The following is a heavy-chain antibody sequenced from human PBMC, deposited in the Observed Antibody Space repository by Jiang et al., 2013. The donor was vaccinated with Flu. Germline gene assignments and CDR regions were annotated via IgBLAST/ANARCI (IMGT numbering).Heavy chain of an antibody. CDR2: ISGSDGRT. V-gene: IGHV3-23*01. Sequence: PGKGLEWVSTISGSDGRTYYADSVKGRFTISRDNSKNTPYLQVNSLRAEDTAVYYCAKTRLPHFDYWGQGTLVTVSS. CDR3: AKTRLPHFDY. D-gene: IGHD5-12*01. J-gene: IGHJ4*02.